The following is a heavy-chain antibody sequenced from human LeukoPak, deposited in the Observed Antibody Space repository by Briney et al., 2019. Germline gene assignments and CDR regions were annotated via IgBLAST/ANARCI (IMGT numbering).Heavy chain of an antibody. CDR1: GFTFDDYG. Sequence: GGSLRLSCAASGFTFDDYGMSWVRQAPGKGLEWVSGINWNGGSTGYADSVKGRFTISRDNAKNSLYLQMNSLRAEDTALYHCASQGSGSYPRYWGQGTLVTVSS. V-gene: IGHV3-20*01. D-gene: IGHD3-10*01. CDR3: ASQGSGSYPRY. J-gene: IGHJ4*02. CDR2: INWNGGST.